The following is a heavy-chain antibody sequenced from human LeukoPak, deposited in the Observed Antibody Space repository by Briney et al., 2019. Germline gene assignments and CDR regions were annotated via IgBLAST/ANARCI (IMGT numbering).Heavy chain of an antibody. CDR1: GFTLSSYG. CDR3: ARDVLLWLGENERMDV. CDR2: ISYDGSNK. D-gene: IGHD3-10*01. V-gene: IGHV3-30*03. J-gene: IGHJ6*04. Sequence: GGALRLSCAASGFTLSSYGMHWVRQAPGKGLEWVAVISYDGSNKYYADSVKGRFTISRDNAKNSLYLQMNSLRAEDTAVYYCARDVLLWLGENERMDVWGKGTTVTVSS.